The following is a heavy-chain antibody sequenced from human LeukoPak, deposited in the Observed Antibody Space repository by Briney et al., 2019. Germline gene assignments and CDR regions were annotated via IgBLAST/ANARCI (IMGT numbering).Heavy chain of an antibody. V-gene: IGHV4-39*01. Sequence: SETLSLTRTVSGGSISSSSYYWGWIRQPPGKGLEWIGSIYYSGSTYYNPSLKSRVTISVDTSKNQFSLKLSSVTAADTAVYYCARLGRAVAGFDYWGQGTLVTVSS. J-gene: IGHJ4*02. CDR3: ARLGRAVAGFDY. CDR2: IYYSGST. CDR1: GGSISSSSYY. D-gene: IGHD6-19*01.